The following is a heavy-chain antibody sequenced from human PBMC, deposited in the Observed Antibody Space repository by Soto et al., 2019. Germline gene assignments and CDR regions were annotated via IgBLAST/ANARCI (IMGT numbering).Heavy chain of an antibody. V-gene: IGHV4-59*01. D-gene: IGHD3-22*01. Sequence: PSETLSLTCTVSGGSIRDYFWTWIRRPPGKGLEWIRYIYYSGRTNYNPSLKSRVSISVDTSKNHFSLQLRSVTAADTAVYYCARKPHDSGFFSDYWGQGTLVTVSS. CDR1: GGSIRDYF. CDR2: IYYSGRT. CDR3: ARKPHDSGFFSDY. J-gene: IGHJ4*02.